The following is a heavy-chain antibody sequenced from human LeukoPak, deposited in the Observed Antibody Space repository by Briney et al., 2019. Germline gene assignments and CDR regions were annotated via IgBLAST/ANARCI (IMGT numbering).Heavy chain of an antibody. CDR2: ISSSGSII. CDR3: AKGGVQHYFDY. CDR1: GFTFSDYY. V-gene: IGHV3-11*01. Sequence: GGSLRLSCAASGFTFSDYYMSWIRQAPGKGLEWVSNISSSGSIIYYADSVKGRFTISRDNAKKSLYLQMNSLRAEDTAVYYCAKGGVQHYFDYWGQGTLVTVSS. J-gene: IGHJ4*02.